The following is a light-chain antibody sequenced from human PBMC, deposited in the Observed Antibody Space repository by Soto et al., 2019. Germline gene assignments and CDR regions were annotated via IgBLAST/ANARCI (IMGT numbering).Light chain of an antibody. V-gene: IGLV1-44*01. CDR1: SSNIGGQT. CDR3: AAWDESLNGQV. J-gene: IGLJ3*02. Sequence: QSVLTQPPSVSGTPGQSVTISRSGSSSNIGGQTVSWYQQLPGTAPNLLIYSGHQRPSGVPDRFSASKSGSSASLAISGLQSEDEGDYYCAAWDESLNGQVFGGGTKVTVL. CDR2: SGH.